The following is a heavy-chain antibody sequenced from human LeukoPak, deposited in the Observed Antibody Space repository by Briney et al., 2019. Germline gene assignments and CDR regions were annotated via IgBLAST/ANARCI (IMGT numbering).Heavy chain of an antibody. V-gene: IGHV4-4*07. Sequence: PSEALSLTCTVSGGSINNYYWSWIRQSAGKGLEWICHIYSGGNTNYNPSLKSRVTMSVDTSKNQFSLKLISVTAADTAVYYFARQSVTYSNYPYYFDYWGQGTLVTVSS. CDR3: ARQSVTYSNYPYYFDY. J-gene: IGHJ4*02. CDR1: GGSINNYY. D-gene: IGHD4-11*01. CDR2: IYSGGNT.